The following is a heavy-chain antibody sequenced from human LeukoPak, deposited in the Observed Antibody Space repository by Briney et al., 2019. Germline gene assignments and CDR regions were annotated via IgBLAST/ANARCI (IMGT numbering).Heavy chain of an antibody. CDR3: AHIAAAGLGHYYYYYMDV. J-gene: IGHJ6*03. Sequence: PGGSLRLSCAASGFFVSNNYMSWVRQAPGKGLEWVSVIYSGGDTYYADSVKGRFTISRDNSKNTLYLQMNSLRAEDTAVYYCAHIAAAGLGHYYYYYMDVWGKGTTVTVSS. D-gene: IGHD6-13*01. CDR1: GFFVSNNY. CDR2: IYSGGDT. V-gene: IGHV3-53*01.